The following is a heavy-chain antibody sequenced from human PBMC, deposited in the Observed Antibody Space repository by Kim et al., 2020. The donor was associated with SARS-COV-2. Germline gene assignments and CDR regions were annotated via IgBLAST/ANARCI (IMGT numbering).Heavy chain of an antibody. CDR3: ARDEYNYGYFNY. J-gene: IGHJ4*02. V-gene: IGHV3-48*03. CDR2: R. D-gene: IGHD5-18*01. Sequence: RNYAASVKAPCTIARDKAENSLSLRMNSLRAEDTAVYYCARDEYNYGYFNYWGQGTLVTVSS.